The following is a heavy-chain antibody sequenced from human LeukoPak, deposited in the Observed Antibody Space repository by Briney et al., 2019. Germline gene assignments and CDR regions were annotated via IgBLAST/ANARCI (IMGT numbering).Heavy chain of an antibody. V-gene: IGHV3-64*01. CDR3: ASGCSGGSCYSD. CDR2: ISSNGGST. J-gene: IGHJ4*02. D-gene: IGHD2-15*01. Sequence: GGSLRLSCAASGFTFSSYAMHWVRQAPGKGLEYVSAISSNGGSTYYANSVKGRFTISRDNSKNTLYLQMSSLRAEDMAVYYCASGCSGGSCYSDWGQGTLVTVSS. CDR1: GFTFSSYA.